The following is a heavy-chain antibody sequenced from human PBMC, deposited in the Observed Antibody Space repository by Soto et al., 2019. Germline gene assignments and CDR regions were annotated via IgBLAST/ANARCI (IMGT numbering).Heavy chain of an antibody. Sequence: ASVKVSCKASGGTFSSYAISWVRQAPGQGLEWMGGIIPIFGTANYAQKFQGRVTITADESTSTAYMELSSLRSEDTAVYYCAKPKAGDSGYVGLDYWGQGTLVTVSS. D-gene: IGHD5-12*01. V-gene: IGHV1-69*13. CDR1: GGTFSSYA. CDR2: IIPIFGTA. J-gene: IGHJ4*02. CDR3: AKPKAGDSGYVGLDY.